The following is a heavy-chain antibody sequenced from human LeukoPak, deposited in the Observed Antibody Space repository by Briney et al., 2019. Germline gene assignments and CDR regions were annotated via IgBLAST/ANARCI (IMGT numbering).Heavy chain of an antibody. Sequence: GSLRLSCAASGFTFSSYEMNWVRQAPGKGLEWGSYISGSGSTIYYANSLKGRFTISRDNAKNSLYLEMNSLRAEDTALYYCARGRDGYTLIDAFDIWGQGTMVTVSS. J-gene: IGHJ3*02. CDR1: GFTFSSYE. CDR2: ISGSGSTI. V-gene: IGHV3-48*03. CDR3: ARGRDGYTLIDAFDI. D-gene: IGHD5-24*01.